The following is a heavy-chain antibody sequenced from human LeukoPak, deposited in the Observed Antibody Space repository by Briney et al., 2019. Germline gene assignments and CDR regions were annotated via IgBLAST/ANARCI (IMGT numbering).Heavy chain of an antibody. J-gene: IGHJ4*02. CDR1: GFTFSSYG. CDR2: ICYDGSSN. D-gene: IGHD3-16*02. Sequence: GGSLRLSCVASGFTFSSYGMHWVRQAPGKGLEWVALICYDGSSNHYADSVRGRFTISRDNSKNTLYLQMNSLRAEDTAVYYCARDFELSHWGQGTLVTVSS. CDR3: ARDFELSH. V-gene: IGHV3-33*01.